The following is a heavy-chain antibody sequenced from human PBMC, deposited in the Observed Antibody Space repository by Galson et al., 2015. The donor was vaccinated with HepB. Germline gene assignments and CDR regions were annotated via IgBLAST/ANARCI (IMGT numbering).Heavy chain of an antibody. CDR3: AKGGPGRIGKMINRSLEFEP. CDR1: GFSFSNYA. V-gene: IGHV3-30*18. D-gene: IGHD3-22*01. CDR2: ISYDGSFR. J-gene: IGHJ5*02. Sequence: SLRLSCASSGFSFSNYAIHWVRQAPGKGLEWMAVISYDGSFRYYADSVKGRFTVSRDPSRIILYLQMNSLSVEDTAVYYCAKGGPGRIGKMINRSLEFEPWGKGPMVIVSS.